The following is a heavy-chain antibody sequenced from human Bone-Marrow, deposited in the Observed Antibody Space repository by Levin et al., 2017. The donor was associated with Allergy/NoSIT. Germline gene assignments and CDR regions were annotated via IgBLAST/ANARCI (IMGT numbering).Heavy chain of an antibody. V-gene: IGHV1-69*13. CDR3: ARQMSPGYSSTWYFDS. D-gene: IGHD6-13*01. CDR1: GDTFSKYT. J-gene: IGHJ4*02. Sequence: VKVSCKASGDTFSKYTISWVRQVPGQGLEWMGGVSPTFGTSNYAQKFQGRVTITADLSTNTAFMEVSSLRSEDTALYFCARQMSPGYSSTWYFDSWGQGTRVTVSS. CDR2: VSPTFGTS.